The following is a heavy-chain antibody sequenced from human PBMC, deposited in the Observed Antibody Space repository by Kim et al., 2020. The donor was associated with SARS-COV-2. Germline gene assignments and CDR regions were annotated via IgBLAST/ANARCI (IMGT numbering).Heavy chain of an antibody. CDR2: IIPIFGTA. J-gene: IGHJ6*02. D-gene: IGHD3-22*01. CDR3: ARIASPYYYDSSGYYYPSNYYYGMDV. V-gene: IGHV1-69*13. CDR1: GGTFSSYA. Sequence: SVKVSCKASGGTFSSYAISWVRQAPGQGLEWMGGIIPIFGTANYAQKFQGRVTITADESTSTAYMELSSLRSEDTAVYYCARIASPYYYDSSGYYYPSNYYYGMDVWGQGTTVTVSS.